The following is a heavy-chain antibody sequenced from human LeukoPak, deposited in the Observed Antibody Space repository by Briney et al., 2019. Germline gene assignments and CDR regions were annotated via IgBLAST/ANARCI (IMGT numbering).Heavy chain of an antibody. V-gene: IGHV3-30-3*01. CDR3: ARYSSSSTPAFDY. J-gene: IGHJ4*02. D-gene: IGHD6-6*01. CDR1: GFTFSSYA. Sequence: PGGSLRLSCAASGFTFSSYAMHWVRQAPGKGLEWVAVISYDGSNKYYADSVKGRFTISRDNSKNTLYLQMNSLRAEDTAVYYCARYSSSSTPAFDYWGQGTLVTVSS. CDR2: ISYDGSNK.